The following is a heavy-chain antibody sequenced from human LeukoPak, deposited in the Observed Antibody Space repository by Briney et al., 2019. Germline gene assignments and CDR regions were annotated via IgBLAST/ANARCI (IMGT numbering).Heavy chain of an antibody. D-gene: IGHD6-13*01. CDR2: INWNGGST. J-gene: IGHJ3*02. CDR3: ARVAAAGKLGAFDI. CDR1: GFTFDDYG. V-gene: IGHV3-20*04. Sequence: RTGGSLRLSCAASGFTFDDYGMSWVRQAPGKGLEWVSGINWNGGSTGYADSVKGRFTISRDNAKNSLYLQMNSLRAEDTALYYCARVAAAGKLGAFDIWGQGTMVTVSS.